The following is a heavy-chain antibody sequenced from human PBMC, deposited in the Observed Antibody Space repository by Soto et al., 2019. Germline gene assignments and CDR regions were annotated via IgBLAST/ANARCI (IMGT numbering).Heavy chain of an antibody. CDR3: ARGGSGSGLDY. D-gene: IGHD1-26*01. V-gene: IGHV1-18*01. J-gene: IGHJ4*02. Sequence: ASVKVSCKASGYTFTSYGISWVRQAPGQGLEWMGWISHYNGNTTYAQKLQGRVTMTTDTSTGTAYMELRSLRFDDRAVYYCARGGSGSGLDYWGQGTLVTVSS. CDR2: ISHYNGNT. CDR1: GYTFTSYG.